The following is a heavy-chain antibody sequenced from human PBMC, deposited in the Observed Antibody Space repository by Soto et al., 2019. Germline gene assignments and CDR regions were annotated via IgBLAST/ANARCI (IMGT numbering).Heavy chain of an antibody. J-gene: IGHJ4*02. Sequence: SETRSLTCAVYGVSFSGFSWSWIRQPPGKGLEWIGEINHSGSTNYNPSFKSRVTISEDTSKNQFSLKLSSVTAADTAVYYCARGRKVYTSTSYVDWGQGTLVTVSS. CDR1: GVSFSGFS. V-gene: IGHV4-34*01. CDR2: INHSGST. CDR3: ARGRKVYTSTSYVD. D-gene: IGHD6-13*01.